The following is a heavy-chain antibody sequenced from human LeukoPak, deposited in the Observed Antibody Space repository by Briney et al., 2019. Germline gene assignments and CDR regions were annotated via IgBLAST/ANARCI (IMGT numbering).Heavy chain of an antibody. V-gene: IGHV3-53*01. CDR3: AREGSGTFDY. D-gene: IGHD3-10*01. J-gene: IGHJ4*02. CDR2: TSSDGNT. Sequence: GGSLRLSCAASGFTVNTNYMGWVRQAPGRGLEWISFTSSDGNTDYADSVRGRFTISRDNSKNTLYLQMNSLRAEDTAVYYCAREGSGTFDYWGQGTLVTVSS. CDR1: GFTVNTNY.